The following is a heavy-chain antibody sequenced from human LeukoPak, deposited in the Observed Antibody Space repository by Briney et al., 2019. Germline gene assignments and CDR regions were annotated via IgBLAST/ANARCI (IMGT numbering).Heavy chain of an antibody. J-gene: IGHJ4*02. CDR3: ARLKAGN. CDR2: IS. CDR1: GFRFSDYY. V-gene: IGHV3-11*01. Sequence: GGSLRLSRTASGFRFSDYYMSWIRQAPGKGLEWVSYISKGQFTISRDNANNSVSLQMNSLRPEDTAVYYCARLKAGNWGPGTLVAVSS.